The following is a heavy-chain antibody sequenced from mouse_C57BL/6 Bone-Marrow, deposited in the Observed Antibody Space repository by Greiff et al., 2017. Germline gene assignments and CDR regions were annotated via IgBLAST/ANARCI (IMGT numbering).Heavy chain of an antibody. V-gene: IGHV10-1*01. CDR3: VRHGTTVERWYFDV. CDR2: IRSKSNNYAT. Sequence: EVQRVESGGGLVQPKGSLKLSCAASGFSFNTYAMNWVRQAPGKGLEWVARIRSKSNNYATYYADSVKDRFTISRDDSESMLYLQMNNLKTEDTAMYYCVRHGTTVERWYFDVWGTGTTVTVSS. J-gene: IGHJ1*03. CDR1: GFSFNTYA. D-gene: IGHD1-1*01.